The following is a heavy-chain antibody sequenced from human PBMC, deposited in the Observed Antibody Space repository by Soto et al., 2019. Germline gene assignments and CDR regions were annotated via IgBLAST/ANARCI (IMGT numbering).Heavy chain of an antibody. CDR3: ARRARPDFYYMDV. Sequence: EVQLAESGGGLAQPGGSLRLSCAASGFTLSGYAMDWVRQAPGKGLEYVSGISSNGVGTYYANSVQGRFTISRDNSKNMVYLQMGSLRPEDMGVYYCARRARPDFYYMDVWGKGTTVTVSS. CDR1: GFTLSGYA. J-gene: IGHJ6*03. V-gene: IGHV3-64*01. D-gene: IGHD6-6*01. CDR2: ISSNGVGT.